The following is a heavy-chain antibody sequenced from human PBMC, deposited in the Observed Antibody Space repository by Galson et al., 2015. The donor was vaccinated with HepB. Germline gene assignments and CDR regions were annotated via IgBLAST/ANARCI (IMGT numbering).Heavy chain of an antibody. CDR2: ISGRGDTT. J-gene: IGHJ4*02. V-gene: IGHV3-23*01. D-gene: IGHD3-16*01. CDR3: ARKFGYFDY. CDR1: GFIFSSYA. Sequence: SLRLSCAASGFIFSSYAMNWVRQVPGKGLEWVATISGRGDTTFYADSVKGRFTISGGNSENTLYLQMNSLRVEDTAVYLCARKFGYFDYWGQGALVTVSA.